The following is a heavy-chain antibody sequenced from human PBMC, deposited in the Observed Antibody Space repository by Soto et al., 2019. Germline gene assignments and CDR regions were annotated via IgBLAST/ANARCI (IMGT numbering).Heavy chain of an antibody. CDR3: ATSSIVVVPAAMENYYYGMEV. CDR2: IYPGDSDT. D-gene: IGHD2-2*01. V-gene: IGHV5-51*01. J-gene: IGHJ6*02. CDR1: GYSFTSYW. Sequence: PGESLKISCKGSGYSFTSYWIGWVRQMPGKGLEWMGIIYPGDSDTRYSPSFQGQVTISADKSISTAYLQWSSLKASDTAMYYCATSSIVVVPAAMENYYYGMEVWGQGTTVTVSS.